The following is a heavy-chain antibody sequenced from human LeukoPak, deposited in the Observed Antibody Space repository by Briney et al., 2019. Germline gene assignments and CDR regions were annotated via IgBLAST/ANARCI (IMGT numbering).Heavy chain of an antibody. D-gene: IGHD3-9*01. CDR3: AKDTDILTGYHFDD. V-gene: IGHV3-9*01. J-gene: IGHJ4*02. CDR2: ISWNSGSI. Sequence: PGRSLRLSCAASGFTFDDYAMHWVRQAPGKGLEWVSGISWNSGSIGYADSVKGRFTISRDNAKNSLYLQMNSLRGEDTALYYCAKDTDILTGYHFDDWGQGTLVTVSS. CDR1: GFTFDDYA.